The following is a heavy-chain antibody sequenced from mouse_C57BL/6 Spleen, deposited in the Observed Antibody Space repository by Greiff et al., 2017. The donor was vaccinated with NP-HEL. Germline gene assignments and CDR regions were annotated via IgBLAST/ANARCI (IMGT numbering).Heavy chain of an antibody. J-gene: IGHJ2*01. D-gene: IGHD2-5*01. CDR2: ISYDGSN. Sequence: EVKLEESGPGLVKPSQSLSLTCSVTGYSITSGYYWNWIRQFPGNKLEWMGYISYDGSNNYNPSLKNRISITRDTSKNQFFLKLNSVTTEDTATYYCARLYSNYLDYWGQGTTLTVSS. V-gene: IGHV3-6*01. CDR1: GYSITSGYY. CDR3: ARLYSNYLDY.